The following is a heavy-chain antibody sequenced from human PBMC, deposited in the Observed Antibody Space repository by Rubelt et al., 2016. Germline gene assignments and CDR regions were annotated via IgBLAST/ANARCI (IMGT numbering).Heavy chain of an antibody. V-gene: IGHV3-48*04. D-gene: IGHD6-19*01. CDR2: ISSSSSTI. Sequence: SMNWVRQAPGKGLEWVSYISSSSSTIYYADSVKGRFTISRDNAKNSLYLQMNSLRAEDTAVYYCAREEGSGWYTALDVWGKGTTVTVSS. CDR1: S. J-gene: IGHJ6*04. CDR3: AREEGSGWYTALDV.